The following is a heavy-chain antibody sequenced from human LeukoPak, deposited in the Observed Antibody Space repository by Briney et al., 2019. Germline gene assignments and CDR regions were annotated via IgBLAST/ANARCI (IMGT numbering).Heavy chain of an antibody. J-gene: IGHJ1*01. CDR2: INPDGRDT. D-gene: IGHD2-21*02. V-gene: IGHV3-7*01. Sequence: LSGGSLGLSCVVSGFTFNRCWMNWVRQAPGKGLEWVAHINPDGRDTYYVGSVKGRFTISRDNAQNSMYLQMNSLRVEDTAVYYCTSWGDTTAEYFQRWGQGTLVTVSS. CDR3: TSWGDTTAEYFQR. CDR1: GFTFNRCW.